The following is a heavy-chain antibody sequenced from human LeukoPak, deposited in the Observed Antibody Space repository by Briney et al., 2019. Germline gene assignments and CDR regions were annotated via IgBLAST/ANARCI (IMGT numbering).Heavy chain of an antibody. D-gene: IGHD6-19*01. CDR3: ARGLIAVATDFDY. CDR1: GGSFSGYY. V-gene: IGHV4-34*01. Sequence: PSETLSLTCAVYGGSFSGYYWSWIRQPPGKGLEWVGEINHSGSTNYNPSLKSRVTISVDTSKNQFSLKLSSVTAADTALYYCARGLIAVATDFDYWGQGTLVTVSS. J-gene: IGHJ4*02. CDR2: INHSGST.